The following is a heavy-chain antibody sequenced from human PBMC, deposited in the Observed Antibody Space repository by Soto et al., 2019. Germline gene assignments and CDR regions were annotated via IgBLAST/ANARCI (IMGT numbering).Heavy chain of an antibody. CDR1: GFTFSSYW. V-gene: IGHV3-74*01. Sequence: PGGSLRLSCTASGFTFSSYWMHWVRQAPGKGLVWVSRINSDGSSTSYADSVKGRFTISRDNAKNTLHLQMNSLRAEDTAVYYCARRPEDFWSGYPEACDYWGPGTLVTVSS. CDR2: INSDGSST. J-gene: IGHJ4*02. CDR3: ARRPEDFWSGYPEACDY. D-gene: IGHD3-3*01.